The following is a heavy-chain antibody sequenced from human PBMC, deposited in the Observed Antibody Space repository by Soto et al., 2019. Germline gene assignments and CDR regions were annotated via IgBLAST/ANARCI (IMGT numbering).Heavy chain of an antibody. CDR2: IYTSGST. Sequence: SETLSLTCAVSGGSISSYYWSWIRQPAGKGLEWIGRIYTSGSTNYNPSLKSRVTMSVDTSKNQFSLKLSSVTAADTAVYYCARACSSNSCYDVFDYWGQGTLVTVSS. CDR3: ARACSSNSCYDVFDY. CDR1: GGSISSYY. D-gene: IGHD2-2*01. V-gene: IGHV4-4*07. J-gene: IGHJ4*02.